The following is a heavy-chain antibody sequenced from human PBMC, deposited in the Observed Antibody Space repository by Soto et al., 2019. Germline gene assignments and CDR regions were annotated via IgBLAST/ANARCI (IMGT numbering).Heavy chain of an antibody. Sequence: SETLSLTCAVSGGSISSSNWWGWVRQPPGKGLEWIGEIYHSGSTYYNPSLKSRVTISVDTSKNQFSLKLSSVTAADTAVYYCARGGDTAMMDWSQGTLVTVSS. CDR2: IYHSGST. J-gene: IGHJ4*02. D-gene: IGHD5-18*01. CDR3: ARGGDTAMMD. V-gene: IGHV4-4*02. CDR1: GGSISSSNW.